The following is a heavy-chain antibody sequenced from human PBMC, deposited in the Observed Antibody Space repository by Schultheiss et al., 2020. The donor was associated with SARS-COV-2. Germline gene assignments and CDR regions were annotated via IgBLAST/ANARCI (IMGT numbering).Heavy chain of an antibody. CDR1: GGSISSGGYS. Sequence: SETLSLTCAVSGGSISSGGYSWSWIRQPPGKGLEWIGYIYHSGSTYYNPSLKSRVTISVDRSKNQFSLKLSSVTAADTAVYYCARDGATVTTGFDYWGQGTLVTVSS. D-gene: IGHD4-17*01. J-gene: IGHJ4*02. CDR3: ARDGATVTTGFDY. V-gene: IGHV4-30-2*01. CDR2: IYHSGST.